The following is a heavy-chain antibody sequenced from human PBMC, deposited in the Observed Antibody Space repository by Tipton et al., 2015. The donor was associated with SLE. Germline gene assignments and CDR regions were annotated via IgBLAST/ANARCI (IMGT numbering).Heavy chain of an antibody. Sequence: QLVQSGGGLVKPGGSLRLCCAASGFNFNDYTINWVRQAPGKGLEWVSSINWNGDSTGNADSVKGRFTISRDNAKNFLYLQMSDLRAEDTALYYCARGRLDFDYWGQGTLVNVSS. CDR1: GFNFNDYT. D-gene: IGHD6-6*01. CDR3: ARGRLDFDY. V-gene: IGHV3-20*04. J-gene: IGHJ4*02. CDR2: INWNGDST.